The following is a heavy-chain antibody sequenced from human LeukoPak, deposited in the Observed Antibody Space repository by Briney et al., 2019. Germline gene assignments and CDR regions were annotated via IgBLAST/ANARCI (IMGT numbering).Heavy chain of an antibody. V-gene: IGHV1-8*03. J-gene: IGHJ4*02. CDR1: GYTFTNYH. CDR3: ARTTSFTASGYDY. Sequence: ASVKVSCKASGYTFTNYHINWVRQATGQGLEWMGWMNPNNGDSGYAQMFQGRVTITRDTSISTSYMELRSLRSDDTAVYFCARTTSFTASGYDYWGQGTLVTVSS. CDR2: MNPNNGDS. D-gene: IGHD6-25*01.